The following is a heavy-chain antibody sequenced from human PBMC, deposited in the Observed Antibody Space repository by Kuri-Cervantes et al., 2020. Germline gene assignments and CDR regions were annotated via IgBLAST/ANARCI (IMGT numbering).Heavy chain of an antibody. CDR3: ASGVVITGIRYYYGMDV. D-gene: IGHD3-3*01. CDR2: IYDSGST. CDR1: GGTISSYGHY. J-gene: IGHJ6*02. Sequence: SETLSLSCAVSGGTISSYGHYWSWTRQHPGKGLESSGYIYDSGSTYYNPSLKSRVTISVDTFKNQFSLKLSPVTAADTAVYYCASGVVITGIRYYYGMDVWGQVTTVTVSS. V-gene: IGHV4-31*11.